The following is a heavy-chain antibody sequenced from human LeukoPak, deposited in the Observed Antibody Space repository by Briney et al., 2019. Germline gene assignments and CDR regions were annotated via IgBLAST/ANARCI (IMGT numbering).Heavy chain of an antibody. CDR1: GFTVSSNY. J-gene: IGHJ4*02. CDR3: ARPFGGWHLDY. CDR2: IYSAGST. Sequence: PGGSLRLSCAASGFTVSSNYMSWVRQAPGKGLEWVSVIYSAGSTYYADSVKGRFTISRDNSKNTLYLQMNSLRAEDTAVYYCARPFGGWHLDYWGQGTLVTVSS. V-gene: IGHV3-66*04. D-gene: IGHD3-16*01.